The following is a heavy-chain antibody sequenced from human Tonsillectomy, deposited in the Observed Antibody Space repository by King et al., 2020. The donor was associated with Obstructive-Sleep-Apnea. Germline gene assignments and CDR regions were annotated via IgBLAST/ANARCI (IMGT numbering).Heavy chain of an antibody. J-gene: IGHJ6*02. Sequence: QLVQSGGVVVQPGGSLRLSCAASGFTFDDYTMHWVRQAPGKGLEWVSLISWDGGSTYYADSVKGRFTISRDNSKNSLYLQMNSLRTEDTVLYDCAKGRYNYYGMDVWGQGTTVTVSS. V-gene: IGHV3-43*01. CDR1: GFTFDDYT. CDR3: AKGRYNYYGMDV. CDR2: ISWDGGST.